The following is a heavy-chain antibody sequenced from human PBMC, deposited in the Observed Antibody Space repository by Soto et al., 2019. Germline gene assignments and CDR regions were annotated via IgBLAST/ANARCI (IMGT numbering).Heavy chain of an antibody. Sequence: SVKVSCKASGGTFSSYAISWVRQAPGQGLEWMGGIIPIFGTANYAQKFQGRVTITADESTSTAYMELSSLRSEDTAVYYCARGAFPSYYYYGMAVWGQGTRVTVSS. D-gene: IGHD2-21*01. CDR1: GGTFSSYA. CDR2: IIPIFGTA. V-gene: IGHV1-69*13. CDR3: ARGAFPSYYYYGMAV. J-gene: IGHJ6*02.